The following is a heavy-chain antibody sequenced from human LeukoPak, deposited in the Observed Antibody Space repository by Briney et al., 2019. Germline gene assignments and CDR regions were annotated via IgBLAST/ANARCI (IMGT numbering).Heavy chain of an antibody. J-gene: IGHJ5*02. CDR3: ARDGLGDSSGYYPNWFDP. CDR1: GGSVSSGSYY. CDR2: IYYSGST. V-gene: IGHV4-61*01. D-gene: IGHD3-22*01. Sequence: SETLSLTCTVSGGSVSSGSYYWSWIRQPPGKGLEWIGYIYYSGSTNYNPSLKSRVTISVDTSKNQFSLKLSSVTAADTAVYYCARDGLGDSSGYYPNWFDPRGQGTLVTVSS.